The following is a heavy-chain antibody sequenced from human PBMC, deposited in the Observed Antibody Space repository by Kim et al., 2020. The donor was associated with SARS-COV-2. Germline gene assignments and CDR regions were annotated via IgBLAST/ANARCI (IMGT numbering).Heavy chain of an antibody. CDR2: IYYSGST. V-gene: IGHV4-59*01. D-gene: IGHD3-10*01. Sequence: SETLSLTCTVSGGSISSYYWSWIRQPPGKGLEWIGYIYYSGSTNYNPSLKSRVTISVDTSKNQFSLKLSSVTAADTAVYYCARDIGEHGSGSYLSWFDPWGQGTLVTVSS. CDR1: GGSISSYY. CDR3: ARDIGEHGSGSYLSWFDP. J-gene: IGHJ5*02.